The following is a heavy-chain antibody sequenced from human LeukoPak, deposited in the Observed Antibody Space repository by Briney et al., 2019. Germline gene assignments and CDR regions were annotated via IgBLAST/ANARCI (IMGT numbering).Heavy chain of an antibody. CDR1: GGSISSYY. D-gene: IGHD6-13*01. CDR3: ARSGTKYSSSWYNFDF. J-gene: IGHJ4*02. CDR2: IYYSGST. V-gene: IGHV4-59*08. Sequence: PSETLSLTCTVSGGSISSYYWSWIRQPPGKGLEWIGYIYYSGSTNYNPSLKSRVTISVDTSKNQFSLKLSSVTAADTAVYCCARSGTKYSSSWYNFDFWGQGTLVTVSS.